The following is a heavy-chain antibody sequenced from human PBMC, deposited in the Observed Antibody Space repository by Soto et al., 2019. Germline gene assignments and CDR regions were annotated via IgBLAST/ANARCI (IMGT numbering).Heavy chain of an antibody. V-gene: IGHV3-48*02. D-gene: IGHD6-13*01. Sequence: EVQLVESGGGLVQPGGSLRLSCAASGFTFSSYSMNWVRQAPGKGLEWVSYISSSSSTIYYADSVKGRFTISRDNAKNSLYLQMHRLRDEDTAVYYCARDQLEAGDGPEFDYWGQGTLVTVSS. J-gene: IGHJ4*02. CDR3: ARDQLEAGDGPEFDY. CDR1: GFTFSSYS. CDR2: ISSSSSTI.